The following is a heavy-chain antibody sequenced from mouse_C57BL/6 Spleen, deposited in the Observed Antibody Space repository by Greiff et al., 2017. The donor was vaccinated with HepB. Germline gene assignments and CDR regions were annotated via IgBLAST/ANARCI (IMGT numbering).Heavy chain of an antibody. CDR1: GFNIKDYY. V-gene: IGHV14-1*01. Sequence: VQLQQSGAELVRPGASVKLSCTASGFNIKDYYMHWVKQRPEQGLEWIGRIDPEDGDTEYAPKFQGKATMTADTSSNTAYLQLSRLTSEDTAVYYCTTFYYGSSYDWYFDVWGTGTTVTVSS. CDR2: IDPEDGDT. CDR3: TTFYYGSSYDWYFDV. J-gene: IGHJ1*03. D-gene: IGHD1-1*01.